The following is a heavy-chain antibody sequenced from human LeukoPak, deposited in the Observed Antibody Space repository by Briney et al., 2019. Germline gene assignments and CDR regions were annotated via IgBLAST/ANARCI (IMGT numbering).Heavy chain of an antibody. Sequence: GASVKVSCKVSGYILTELSMHWVRQAPGKGLERMGGFDPEDGETIYAQKFQGRVTMTEDTSTDTAYMELSSLRSEDTAVYYCATALGSYPATEYFQHWGQGTLVTVSS. CDR3: ATALGSYPATEYFQH. D-gene: IGHD1-26*01. V-gene: IGHV1-24*01. CDR1: GYILTELS. CDR2: FDPEDGET. J-gene: IGHJ1*01.